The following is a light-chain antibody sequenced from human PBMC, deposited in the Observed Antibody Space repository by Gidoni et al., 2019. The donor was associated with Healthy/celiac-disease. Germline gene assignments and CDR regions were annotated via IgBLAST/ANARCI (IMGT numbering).Light chain of an antibody. V-gene: IGKV3-15*01. CDR2: GAS. Sequence: EIVMTQSPATLSVSPGERATLSCRASQSVSSNLAWYQQKPGQAPSLLIYGASTRATGIPARFSGSVSGTEFTLTISRLQSEDFAVYYCQQYNNWPRTFGQGTKVEIK. CDR3: QQYNNWPRT. CDR1: QSVSSN. J-gene: IGKJ1*01.